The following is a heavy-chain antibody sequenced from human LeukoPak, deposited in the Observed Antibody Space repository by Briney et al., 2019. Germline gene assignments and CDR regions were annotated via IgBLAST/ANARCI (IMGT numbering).Heavy chain of an antibody. D-gene: IGHD3-3*01. Sequence: GGSLRLTCAASGFTFDDYAMHWVRQAPGKGLEWISLISGDGGSTYYADSVKGRFTISRDNSKNSLYLQMNSLRTEDTALYCCAQDMGFWSGSIDPWGQGTLVTVSS. CDR2: ISGDGGST. CDR1: GFTFDDYA. J-gene: IGHJ5*02. CDR3: AQDMGFWSGSIDP. V-gene: IGHV3-43*02.